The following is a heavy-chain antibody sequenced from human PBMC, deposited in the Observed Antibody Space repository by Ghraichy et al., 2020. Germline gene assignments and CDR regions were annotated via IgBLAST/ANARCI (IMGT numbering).Heavy chain of an antibody. V-gene: IGHV3-53*01. CDR1: GFTVNSNY. J-gene: IGHJ2*01. CDR3: ARAAHDSRAWGYFDL. D-gene: IGHD3-22*01. CDR2: LHTGGNT. Sequence: GESLNISCAASGFTVNSNYMGWVRQAPGEGLEWVSVLHTGGNTNYADSVKGRFIISRDSSSNTLWLQMNSLRAEDTAVYYCARAAHDSRAWGYFDLWGRGTLVTVSS.